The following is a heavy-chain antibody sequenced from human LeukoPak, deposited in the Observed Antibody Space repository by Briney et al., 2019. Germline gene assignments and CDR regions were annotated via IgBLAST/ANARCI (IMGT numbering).Heavy chain of an antibody. CDR3: AKGTDYGDLLDY. D-gene: IGHD4-17*01. Sequence: GGSLRLSCATSGFTFSSYGMHWVRQAPGKGLEWVSFIRYDGSNKYYADSVKARFTISRDNSKNTLYLQMSSLRAEDTAVYYCAKGTDYGDLLDYWGQGTLVTVSS. V-gene: IGHV3-30*02. CDR1: GFTFSSYG. CDR2: IRYDGSNK. J-gene: IGHJ4*02.